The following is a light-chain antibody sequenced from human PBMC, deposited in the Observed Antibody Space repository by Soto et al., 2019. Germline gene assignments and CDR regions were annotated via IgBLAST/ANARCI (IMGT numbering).Light chain of an antibody. CDR1: QSISNW. V-gene: IGKV1-5*03. CDR2: KAS. J-gene: IGKJ1*01. CDR3: QQYNSYRT. Sequence: DIPMTQSPSTLSASVGDRVTITCRASQSISNWLAWYQQKPGKAPRLLIYKASTLESGVPSRFSGSGSGTEFTLTISSLQPDDFATYHCQQYNSYRTFGQGTKVEIK.